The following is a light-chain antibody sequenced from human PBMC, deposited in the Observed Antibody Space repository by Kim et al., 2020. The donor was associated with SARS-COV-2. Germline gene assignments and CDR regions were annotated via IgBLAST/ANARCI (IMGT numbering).Light chain of an antibody. CDR2: GAS. J-gene: IGKJ1*01. Sequence: ASVGDRVTITCRASQVINNYLAWYQQKPGKAPTVLIYGASTLPSGVPSRFSGSGSGTDFTLTISSLQPEDVGTYYCQKYDSAPWTFGHGTKVDIK. V-gene: IGKV1-27*01. CDR3: QKYDSAPWT. CDR1: QVINNY.